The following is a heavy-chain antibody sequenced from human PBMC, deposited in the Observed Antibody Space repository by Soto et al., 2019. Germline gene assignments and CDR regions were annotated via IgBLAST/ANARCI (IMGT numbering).Heavy chain of an antibody. CDR1: GYTFTSYA. J-gene: IGHJ3*02. Sequence: GASVKVSCKASGYTFTSYAMHWVRQAPGQRLEWMGWINAGNGNTKYSQKFQGRVTITRDTSASTAYMVLSRLRSDDTAVYYCAREGTPTVTTPDAFDIWGQGTMVTVSS. CDR3: AREGTPTVTTPDAFDI. CDR2: INAGNGNT. D-gene: IGHD4-17*01. V-gene: IGHV1-3*01.